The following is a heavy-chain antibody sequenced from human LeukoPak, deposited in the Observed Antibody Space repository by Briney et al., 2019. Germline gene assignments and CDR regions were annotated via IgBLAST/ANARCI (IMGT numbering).Heavy chain of an antibody. J-gene: IGHJ4*02. Sequence: PGGSLRLSCAASGFTFSSCVTRWVRQAPGKGLEWVSTISGTTGRTYYPDSVKGRFTISRDDSKNTLYLQMNSLRAEDTAIYYCAKAAFGGSWTDCWGQGTLVTVSS. V-gene: IGHV3-23*01. CDR1: GFTFSSCV. CDR2: ISGTTGRT. CDR3: AKAAFGGSWTDC. D-gene: IGHD3-10*01.